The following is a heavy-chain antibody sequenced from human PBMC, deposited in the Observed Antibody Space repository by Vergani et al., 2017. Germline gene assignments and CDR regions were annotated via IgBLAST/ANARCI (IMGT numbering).Heavy chain of an antibody. V-gene: IGHV5-51*01. J-gene: IGHJ4*02. CDR1: AYSFTSYW. D-gene: IGHD4-23*01. CDR2: IYPGDSDT. CDR3: ARRPLGGNSVFGFDY. Sequence: EVQLVQSGAEVKKPGESLKISCKGSAYSFTSYWIAWVRQMPGKGLEWMGIIYPGDSDTRYSPSFQGQVTISADKSISTAYLQWSSLKASDTAMYYCARRPLGGNSVFGFDYCGQGTLVTVSS.